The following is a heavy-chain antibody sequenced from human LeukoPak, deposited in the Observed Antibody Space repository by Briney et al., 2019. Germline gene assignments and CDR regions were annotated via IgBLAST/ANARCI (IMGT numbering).Heavy chain of an antibody. V-gene: IGHV5-51*01. D-gene: IGHD3-22*01. CDR2: IYPGDSDT. J-gene: IGHJ4*02. CDR1: GYSFTSYW. CDR3: ARHYSPYYDSSGYSDY. Sequence: ESLKISCKGSGYSFTSYWIGWVRPMPGKGLEWMGIIYPGDSDTRYSPSFQGQVTISADKSISTAYLQWSSLKASDTAMYYCARHYSPYYDSSGYSDYWGQGTLVTVSS.